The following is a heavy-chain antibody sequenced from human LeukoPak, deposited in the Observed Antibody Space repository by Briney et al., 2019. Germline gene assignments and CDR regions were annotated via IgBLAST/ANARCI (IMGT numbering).Heavy chain of an antibody. V-gene: IGHV3-53*01. CDR3: ARAKTAGVVTADYYFDY. J-gene: IGHJ4*02. CDR1: GFTVSSNY. Sequence: GGSLRLSCAASGFTVSSNYMSWVRQAPGKGLEWVSVIYSGGSTYYADSVKGRFTISRDNAKNSLYLQMNSLRAEDTAVYYCARAKTAGVVTADYYFDYWGQGTLVTVSS. D-gene: IGHD2-21*02. CDR2: IYSGGST.